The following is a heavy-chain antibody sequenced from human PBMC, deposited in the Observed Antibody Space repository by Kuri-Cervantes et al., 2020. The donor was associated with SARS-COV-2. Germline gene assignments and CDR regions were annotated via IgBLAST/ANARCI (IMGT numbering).Heavy chain of an antibody. D-gene: IGHD3-3*01. V-gene: IGHV3-48*02. J-gene: IGHJ4*02. Sequence: GESLKISCAASGFTFSSYSMNWVRQAPGKGLEWVSYISSSSSTIYYADSVKGRFTISRDNAKNSLYLQMNSLRDEDTAVYYCARNTIFGGPYFDYWGQGTLVTVSS. CDR1: GFTFSSYS. CDR3: ARNTIFGGPYFDY. CDR2: ISSSSSTI.